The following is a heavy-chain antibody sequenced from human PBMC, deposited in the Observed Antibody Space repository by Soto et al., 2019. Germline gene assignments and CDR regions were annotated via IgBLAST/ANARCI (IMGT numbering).Heavy chain of an antibody. CDR1: GYTFTSYG. J-gene: IGHJ6*02. D-gene: IGHD2-2*01. CDR2: ISAYNGNT. V-gene: IGHV1-18*01. CDR3: ARRRLVPAAHYYYAMDV. Sequence: QVQLVQSGAEVKKPGASVKVSCKASGYTFTSYGISWVRQAPGQGLEWMGWISAYNGNTNYAQKLQGRVTITTDTTTSPADMELRSLRSDDTAVYYCARRRLVPAAHYYYAMDVWGQGTTVTVSS.